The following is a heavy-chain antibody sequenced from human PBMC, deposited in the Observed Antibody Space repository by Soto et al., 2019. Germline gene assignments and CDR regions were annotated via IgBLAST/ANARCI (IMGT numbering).Heavy chain of an antibody. CDR2: IIPIFGTA. CDR3: ARGTTTVAAYYYYYGMDV. J-gene: IGHJ6*02. CDR1: GGTFSSCA. V-gene: IGHV1-69*13. Sequence: SVKVSCKASGGTFSSCAISWVRQAPGQGLEWMGGIIPIFGTANYAQKFQGRVTITADESTSTAYMELSSLRSEDTAVYYCARGTTTVAAYYYYYGMDVWGQGTTVTVSS. D-gene: IGHD4-17*01.